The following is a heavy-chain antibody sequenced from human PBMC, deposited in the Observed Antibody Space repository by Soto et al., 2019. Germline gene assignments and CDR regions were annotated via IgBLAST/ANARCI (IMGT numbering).Heavy chain of an antibody. CDR3: ARDLRLVESATGAFDI. V-gene: IGHV3-48*02. CDR1: GFTFGTYS. D-gene: IGHD2-15*01. J-gene: IGHJ3*02. CDR2: ISRSGTTS. Sequence: PGGSLRLSCAASGFTFGTYSINWVRQAPGKRLERVSYISRSGTTSNYADSVRGRFTVSRDNAKNSVYLQMNSLRDGDTAVYYCARDLRLVESATGAFDIWGQGTMVTVSS.